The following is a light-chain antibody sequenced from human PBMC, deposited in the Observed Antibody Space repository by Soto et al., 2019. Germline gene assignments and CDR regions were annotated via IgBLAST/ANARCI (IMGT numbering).Light chain of an antibody. CDR3: QHYGSSPST. Sequence: TVLTQSPGTLSFSPGERATLSCSASQNVSSNLLVWYQQHPGQAPRLLIYGASTRATGIPARFSGSGSGTDFTLTISRLEPEDFAVYYCQHYGSSPSTFGRGTKVDIK. J-gene: IGKJ1*01. CDR2: GAS. V-gene: IGKV3-20*01. CDR1: QNVSSNL.